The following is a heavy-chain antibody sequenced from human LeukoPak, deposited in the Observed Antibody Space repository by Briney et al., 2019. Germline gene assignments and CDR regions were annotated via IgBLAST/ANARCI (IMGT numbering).Heavy chain of an antibody. D-gene: IGHD6-13*01. CDR2: ISAYNGNT. J-gene: IGHJ5*02. CDR3: ARVIWTQRLVPENWFDP. Sequence: ASVKVSCKASGYTFTSYGISWVRQAPGQGLEWMGWISAYNGNTNYAQKLQGRVTMTTDTSTSTAYMELRSLRSDDTAVYYCARVIWTQRLVPENWFDPWGQGTLVTVSS. CDR1: GYTFTSYG. V-gene: IGHV1-18*01.